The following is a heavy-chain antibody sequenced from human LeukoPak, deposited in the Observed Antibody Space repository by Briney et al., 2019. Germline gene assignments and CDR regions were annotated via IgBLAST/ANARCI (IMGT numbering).Heavy chain of an antibody. D-gene: IGHD6-19*01. J-gene: IGHJ4*02. Sequence: SVKVSCKASGGTFSSDAISWVRQAPGQGLEWMGGIIPIFGTANYAQKFQGRVTITTDESTSTAYMELSSPRSEDTAVYYCARGHRARPRAVAGTGEDYWGQGTLVTVSS. CDR1: GGTFSSDA. V-gene: IGHV1-69*05. CDR3: ARGHRARPRAVAGTGEDY. CDR2: IIPIFGTA.